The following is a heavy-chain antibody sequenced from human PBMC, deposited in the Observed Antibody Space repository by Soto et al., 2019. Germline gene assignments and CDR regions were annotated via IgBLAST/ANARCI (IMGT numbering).Heavy chain of an antibody. J-gene: IGHJ6*03. V-gene: IGHV3-7*01. CDR3: ARDRVVVASYYYYYMDV. CDR1: GFTFSSYW. Sequence: GGSLRLSCAASGFTFSSYWMSWVRQAPGKGLEWVANIKQDGSEKYYVDSVKGRFTISRDNAKNSLYLQMNSLRAEDTAVYYCARDRVVVASYYYYYMDVWGKGTTVTVSS. D-gene: IGHD2-15*01. CDR2: IKQDGSEK.